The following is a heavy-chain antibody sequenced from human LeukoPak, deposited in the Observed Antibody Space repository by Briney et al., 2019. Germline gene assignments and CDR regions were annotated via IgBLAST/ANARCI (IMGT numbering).Heavy chain of an antibody. J-gene: IGHJ6*03. CDR1: GFSLSSYG. CDR2: IRYDGSNK. V-gene: IGHV3-30*02. Sequence: GGSLRLSCAASGFSLSSYGMHWVRQAPGKGLEWVAFIRYDGSNKYYADSVKGRFTISRDNSKNTLYLQMNSLRAEDTAVYYCAKQDYYGSGSFDYYYYYMDVWGKGTTVTISS. D-gene: IGHD3-10*01. CDR3: AKQDYYGSGSFDYYYYYMDV.